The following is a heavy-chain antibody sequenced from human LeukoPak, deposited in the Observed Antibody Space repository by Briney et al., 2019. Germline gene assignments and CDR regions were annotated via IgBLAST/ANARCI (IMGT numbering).Heavy chain of an antibody. CDR2: IYYSGSS. J-gene: IGHJ6*02. D-gene: IGHD3-3*02. Sequence: SETLSLTCTVSGGSINNGGYYWSWIRQHPGKGLEWIGYIYYSGSSYYNPSLRSRVTISVDTSKNHFSLKLSSVTAADTAVYYCARNSIRFGMDVWGQGTTVTVSS. CDR3: ARNSIRFGMDV. CDR1: GGSINNGGYY. V-gene: IGHV4-31*03.